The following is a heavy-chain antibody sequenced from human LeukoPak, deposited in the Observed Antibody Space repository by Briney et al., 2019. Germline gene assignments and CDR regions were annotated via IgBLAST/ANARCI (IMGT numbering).Heavy chain of an antibody. CDR2: IYHSGST. D-gene: IGHD1-1*01. Sequence: LSLTCTVSGGSISSGGYYWSRIRQPPGKGLEWIGYIYHSGSTYYNPSLKSRVTISVDRSKNQFSLKLSSVTAADTAVYYCARHKTGPDAFDIWGQGTMVTVSS. CDR1: GGSISSGGYY. CDR3: ARHKTGPDAFDI. J-gene: IGHJ3*02. V-gene: IGHV4-30-2*01.